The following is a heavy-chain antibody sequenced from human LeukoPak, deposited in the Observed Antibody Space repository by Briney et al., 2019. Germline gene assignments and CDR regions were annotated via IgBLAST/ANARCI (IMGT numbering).Heavy chain of an antibody. CDR3: ATSPSPYYYDSSGYYYD. Sequence: ASVKVSCKVSGYTLTESSLHWVRQAPGKGLEWMGGFDPEDGETIYAQKFQGRVTMTEDTSTDTAYMELSSLRSEDTAVYYCATSPSPYYYDSSGYYYDWGQGTLVTVSS. J-gene: IGHJ4*02. V-gene: IGHV1-24*01. D-gene: IGHD3-22*01. CDR1: GYTLTESS. CDR2: FDPEDGET.